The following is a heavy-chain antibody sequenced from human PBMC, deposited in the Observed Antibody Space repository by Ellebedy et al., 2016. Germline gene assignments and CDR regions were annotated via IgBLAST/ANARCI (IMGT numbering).Heavy chain of an antibody. D-gene: IGHD4-17*01. V-gene: IGHV3-23*01. CDR2: ISAGSDTT. CDR3: RQGHYADL. CDR1: GFTFSNYV. J-gene: IGHJ4*02. Sequence: GESLKISXTASGFTFSNYVMSWVRQAPGKGLEWVSTISAGSDTTRLADSVKGRFTISRDSSKNSVYLRMNNLRVEDTAVYYCRQGHYADLWGQGTLVTVSS.